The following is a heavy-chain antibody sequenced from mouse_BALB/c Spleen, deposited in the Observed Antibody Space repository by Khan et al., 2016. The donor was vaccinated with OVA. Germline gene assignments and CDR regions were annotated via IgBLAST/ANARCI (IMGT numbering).Heavy chain of an antibody. CDR3: ARRGLRWDFDY. CDR2: INPSTGYT. V-gene: IGHV1-7*01. Sequence: QVRLQQSGAELAKPGASVKMSCKASGYTFINYWILWVKQRPGQGLEWIGYINPSTGYTEYHQNFKDQATLTADQSSSTAYMHLSSLTSEDAAVEYCARRGLRWDFDYWGQGTTRTGSS. CDR1: GYTFINYW. D-gene: IGHD1-1*01. J-gene: IGHJ2*01.